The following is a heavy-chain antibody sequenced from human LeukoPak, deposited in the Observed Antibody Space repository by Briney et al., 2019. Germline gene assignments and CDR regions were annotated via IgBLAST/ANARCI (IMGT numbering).Heavy chain of an antibody. J-gene: IGHJ4*02. V-gene: IGHV4-61*08. CDR1: GGSITSGDYY. CDR2: IYYSGST. Sequence: SETLSLTCTVSGGSITSGDYYWSWIRQPPGKGLEWIGYIYYSGSTNYNPSLKSRVTISVDTSKNQFSLKLSSVTAADTAVYYCARQREDSDYWGQGTLVTVSS. CDR3: ARQREDSDY. D-gene: IGHD1-26*01.